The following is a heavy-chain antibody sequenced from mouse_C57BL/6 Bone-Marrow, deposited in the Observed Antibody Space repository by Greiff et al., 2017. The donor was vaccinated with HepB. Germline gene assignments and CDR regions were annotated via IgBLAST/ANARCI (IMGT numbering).Heavy chain of an antibody. J-gene: IGHJ2*01. D-gene: IGHD4-1*01. CDR2: ISDGGSYT. CDR1: GFTFSSYA. CDR3: ARDGDWEGY. V-gene: IGHV5-4*01. Sequence: EVKLVESGGGFVKPGGSLKLSCAASGFTFSSYAMSWVRQTPEKRLEWVATISDGGSYTYYPDNVKGRFTISRDNAKNNLYLQMSHLKSEDTAMYYCARDGDWEGYWGQGTTLTVSS.